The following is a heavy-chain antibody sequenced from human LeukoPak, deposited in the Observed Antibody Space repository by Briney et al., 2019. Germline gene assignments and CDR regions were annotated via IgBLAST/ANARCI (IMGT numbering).Heavy chain of an antibody. V-gene: IGHV1-18*01. J-gene: IGHJ6*02. CDR1: GYTFTSYG. CDR2: ISAYNGNT. Sequence: ASVKVSCKASGYTFTSYGISWVRQAPGQGLEWMGWISAYNGNTNYAQKLQGRVTMTTDTPTSTAYMELRSLRSDDTAVYYCARRGRVVYYYGMDVWGQGTTVTVSS. CDR3: ARRGRVVYYYGMDV. D-gene: IGHD2-15*01.